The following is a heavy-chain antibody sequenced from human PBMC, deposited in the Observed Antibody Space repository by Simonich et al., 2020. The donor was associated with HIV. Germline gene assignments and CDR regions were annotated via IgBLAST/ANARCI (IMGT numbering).Heavy chain of an antibody. Sequence: QVQLVQSGAEMKKPGASAKVSCKASGYTFKGYYMHWVRQAPGQGLEWMGRINPNIGDTNYAQKFQGRVTMTRDTSINTGYMELSRLRSDDTAIYYCATVGPFGGLTSHPFDYWGQGTLVTVSS. CDR3: ATVGPFGGLTSHPFDY. CDR2: INPNIGDT. V-gene: IGHV1-2*06. CDR1: GYTFKGYY. D-gene: IGHD3-16*01. J-gene: IGHJ4*02.